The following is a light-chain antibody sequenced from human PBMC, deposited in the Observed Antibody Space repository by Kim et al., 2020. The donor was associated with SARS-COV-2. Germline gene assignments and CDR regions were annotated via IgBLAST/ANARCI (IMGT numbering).Light chain of an antibody. CDR1: QSVSSSY. Sequence: EIVLTQSPGTLSLSPGERATLSCRASQSVSSSYLAWYQQKPGQAPRLLIYGASSRATGIPDRFSGSGSGTDFTLTISRLEPEDFAVYYCQHYGTLLTFGGGTKVDIK. V-gene: IGKV3-20*01. CDR3: QHYGTLLT. CDR2: GAS. J-gene: IGKJ4*01.